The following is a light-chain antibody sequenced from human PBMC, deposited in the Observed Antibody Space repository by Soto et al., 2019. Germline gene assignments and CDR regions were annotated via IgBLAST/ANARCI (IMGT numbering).Light chain of an antibody. Sequence: QSALTQPRSVSGSPGQSVTISCTGTSSDVGGYNYVSWYQQHPGKAPKLMIYDVSKRPSGVPDRFSGSKSGNTASLTISGLHDEDEADYYCCSYAGSYTLVFGGGTKLTVL. CDR2: DVS. J-gene: IGLJ2*01. CDR1: SSDVGGYNY. CDR3: CSYAGSYTLV. V-gene: IGLV2-11*01.